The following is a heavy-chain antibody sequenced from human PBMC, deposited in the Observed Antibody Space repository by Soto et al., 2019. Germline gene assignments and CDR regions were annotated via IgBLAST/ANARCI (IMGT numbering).Heavy chain of an antibody. D-gene: IGHD3-22*01. CDR2: INSDGSST. CDR1: GFTFSSYW. J-gene: IGHJ3*02. Sequence: PGGSLRLSCAASGFTFSSYWMHWVRHAPGKGLVWVSRINSDGSSTSYADSVKGRFTISRDNAKNSLYLQMNSLRAEDTAVYYCARGAFSDDSSGYSRHGADIWGQGTMVTVSS. V-gene: IGHV3-74*01. CDR3: ARGAFSDDSSGYSRHGADI.